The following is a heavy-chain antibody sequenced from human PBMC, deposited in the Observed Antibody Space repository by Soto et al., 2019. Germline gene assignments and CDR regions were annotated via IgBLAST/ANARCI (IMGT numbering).Heavy chain of an antibody. CDR3: VRGGSNYAS. J-gene: IGHJ5*02. D-gene: IGHD4-4*01. Sequence: EVQLVESGGGLVQPGGSLRLSCTASGFTFSDSWMTWVRQAPGKRLEWVTRIKPDESEKKYADSVKGRFSISRDNAKNSVYLHMDSLRGEDTAVYYCVRGGSNYASWGQGTLVTVSS. V-gene: IGHV3-7*01. CDR1: GFTFSDSW. CDR2: IKPDESEK.